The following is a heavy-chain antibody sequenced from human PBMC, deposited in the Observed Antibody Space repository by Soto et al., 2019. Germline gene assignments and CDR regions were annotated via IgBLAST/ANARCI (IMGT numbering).Heavy chain of an antibody. CDR2: ISSSGSTI. D-gene: IGHD1-1*01. Sequence: GGSLRLSCAASGFTFSSYEMNWVRQAPGKGLEWVSYISSSGSTIYYADSVKGRFTISRDNAKNSLYLQMNSLRAEDTAVYYCARAGYLSAFDIWGQGTMVTVSS. CDR3: ARAGYLSAFDI. CDR1: GFTFSSYE. J-gene: IGHJ3*02. V-gene: IGHV3-48*03.